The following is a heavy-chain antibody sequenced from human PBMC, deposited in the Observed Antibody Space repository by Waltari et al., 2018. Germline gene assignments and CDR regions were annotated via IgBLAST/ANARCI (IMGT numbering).Heavy chain of an antibody. J-gene: IGHJ4*02. Sequence: QVQLVQSGAEVKKPGSSVEVSCKASGGTFSRYAISWLRQAPGQGLEWLGGISPIFGTANYAQKFQGRVTITADGSTSTAYMELSSLRSEDTAVYYCARAMSSGHSYYFDYWGQGTLVTVSS. V-gene: IGHV1-69*01. CDR2: ISPIFGTA. CDR3: ARAMSSGHSYYFDY. D-gene: IGHD3-22*01. CDR1: GGTFSRYA.